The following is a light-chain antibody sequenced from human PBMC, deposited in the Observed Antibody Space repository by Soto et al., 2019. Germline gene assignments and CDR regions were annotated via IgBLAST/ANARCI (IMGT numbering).Light chain of an antibody. Sequence: EIVMTQSPSTLSVSPAERSTLSCRASQSVRSNLAWYQQKPGQAPRLLIYGASTGATGIPDRFSGSGSGTDFTLTISRLEPEDFAVYYCQQYGSSPPVTFGGGTKWIS. CDR2: GAS. V-gene: IGKV3-20*01. J-gene: IGKJ4*01. CDR3: QQYGSSPPVT. CDR1: QSVRSN.